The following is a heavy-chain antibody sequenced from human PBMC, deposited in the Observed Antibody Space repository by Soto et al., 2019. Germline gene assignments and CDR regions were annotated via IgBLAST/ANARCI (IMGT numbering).Heavy chain of an antibody. Sequence: VTLKESGPVLVKPTETLTLRCTVSGLSITDSEMGVSWIRQPPGQPLEWLAHIDSSGEKSYRTFLKSRLANSKYTSKSQIVLTITNMHPADTATYYCARTHLAVAVSPWFDPWGQGIPVTVSS. CDR3: ARTHLAVAVSPWFDP. J-gene: IGHJ5*02. V-gene: IGHV2-26*01. CDR2: IDSSGEK. CDR1: GLSITDSEMG. D-gene: IGHD6-19*01.